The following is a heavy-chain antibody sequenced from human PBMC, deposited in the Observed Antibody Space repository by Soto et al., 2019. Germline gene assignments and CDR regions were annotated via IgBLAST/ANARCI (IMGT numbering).Heavy chain of an antibody. D-gene: IGHD3-9*01. CDR1: GFTFSSYS. CDR3: ARDSRRYFDWPLDGMDV. Sequence: EVQLVESGGGLVQPGGSLRLSCAASGFTFSSYSMNWVRQAPGKGLEWVSSISSSSSYIYYADSVKGRFTISRDNAKNSLYLQMNSLRAEDTAVYYCARDSRRYFDWPLDGMDVWGQGTTVTVSS. J-gene: IGHJ6*02. CDR2: ISSSSSYI. V-gene: IGHV3-21*01.